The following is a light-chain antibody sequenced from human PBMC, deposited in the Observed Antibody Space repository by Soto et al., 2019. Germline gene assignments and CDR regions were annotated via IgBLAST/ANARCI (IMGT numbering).Light chain of an antibody. V-gene: IGKV3-20*01. CDR3: QQYGSSPET. CDR1: QSVTHSY. CDR2: GAS. J-gene: IGKJ1*01. Sequence: EIVLTQSPGTLSLSPGERVTLSCRASQSVTHSYLAWYQQKPGQAPRLLIYGASSRATGIPDRFSGSGSGTDFTLIISRLEPEDSAVYFCQQYGSSPETFGQGTKVEIK.